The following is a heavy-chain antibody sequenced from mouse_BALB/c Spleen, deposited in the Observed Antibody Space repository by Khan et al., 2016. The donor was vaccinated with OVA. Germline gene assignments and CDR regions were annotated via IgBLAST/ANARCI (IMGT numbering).Heavy chain of an antibody. J-gene: IGHJ3*01. V-gene: IGHV2-2*01. CDR2: IWSDGTT. D-gene: IGHD2-14*01. CDR1: GFSLTTYG. Sequence: QVQLKESGPGLVLPSQSLSITCTVSGFSLTTYGIHWVRQSPGKGLGWLGVIWSDGTTDFNAAFISRMSISKDNSKSQVFFKVNSLQPDDTAMYYCARNSYMYDFTYWGQGTLVTVSA. CDR3: ARNSYMYDFTY.